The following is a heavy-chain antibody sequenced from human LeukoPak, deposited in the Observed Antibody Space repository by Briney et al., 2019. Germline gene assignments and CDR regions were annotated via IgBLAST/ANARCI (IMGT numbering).Heavy chain of an antibody. D-gene: IGHD5/OR15-5a*01. CDR1: EFTLRSNY. Sequence: GGSLRLSCVASEFTLRSNYMTWVRQAPGKGLEWVSVLHSGGDTYYADSVKGRFTISRDDSKNTLYLQMNSLRAEDTAVYYCARGKVYYYYDYWGQGTLVTVSS. CDR3: ARGKVYYYYDY. J-gene: IGHJ4*02. V-gene: IGHV3-53*01. CDR2: LHSGGDT.